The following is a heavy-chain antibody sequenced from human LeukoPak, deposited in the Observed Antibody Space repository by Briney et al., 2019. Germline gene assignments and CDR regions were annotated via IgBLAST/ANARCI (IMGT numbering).Heavy chain of an antibody. J-gene: IGHJ5*02. CDR3: ARVAESAGITIFGVRPSWFDP. CDR1: GFTFSSYA. V-gene: IGHV3-64*04. Sequence: GGSLRLSCSASGFTFSSYAMHWVRQAPGKGLEYVSAISSNGGSTYYADSVKGRFTISRDNSKNTLYLQMNSLRAEDTAVYYCARVAESAGITIFGVRPSWFDPWGQGTLVTVSS. D-gene: IGHD3-3*01. CDR2: ISSNGGST.